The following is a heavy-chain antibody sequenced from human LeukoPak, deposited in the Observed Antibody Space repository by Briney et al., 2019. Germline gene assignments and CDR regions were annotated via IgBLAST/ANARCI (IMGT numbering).Heavy chain of an antibody. V-gene: IGHV3-48*04. D-gene: IGHD5-24*01. CDR3: ARGGDGYSRFDP. CDR1: GFTFSSDS. Sequence: GGSLRLSCAASGFTFSSDSMNWVRQAPGKGLEWVSYISKNSDLKSHADSVKGRFTIFRDNAKNSLFLQMNSLRVEDAAVYYCARGGDGYSRFDPWGQGTLVTVSS. CDR2: ISKNSDLK. J-gene: IGHJ5*02.